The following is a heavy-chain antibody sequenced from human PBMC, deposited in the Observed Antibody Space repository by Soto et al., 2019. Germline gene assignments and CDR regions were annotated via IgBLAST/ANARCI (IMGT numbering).Heavy chain of an antibody. CDR2: ISYDGSNK. Sequence: LRLSCAASGFTFSSYGMHWVRQAPFKGLEWVAVISYDGSNKYYADSVKGRFTISRDNSKNTLYLQMNSLRAEDTAVYYCAKDLRRFLEWLLSPIDYWGQGTLVTVSS. V-gene: IGHV3-30*18. CDR3: AKDLRRFLEWLLSPIDY. CDR1: GFTFSSYG. J-gene: IGHJ4*02. D-gene: IGHD3-3*01.